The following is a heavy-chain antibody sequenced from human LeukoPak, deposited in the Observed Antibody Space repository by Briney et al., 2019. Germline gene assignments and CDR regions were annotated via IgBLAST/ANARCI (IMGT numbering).Heavy chain of an antibody. Sequence: ASVKVSCKASGYTFSDYYIHWVRQAAGQGLEWMGRINPNSGGTSFAQKFQGRVTMTRDTSVSTAYVELSRLRSDDTAVYYCARENGDYSSNYFDYWGQGTLVTDSS. D-gene: IGHD4-17*01. CDR1: GYTFSDYY. V-gene: IGHV1-2*06. CDR3: ARENGDYSSNYFDY. CDR2: INPNSGGT. J-gene: IGHJ4*02.